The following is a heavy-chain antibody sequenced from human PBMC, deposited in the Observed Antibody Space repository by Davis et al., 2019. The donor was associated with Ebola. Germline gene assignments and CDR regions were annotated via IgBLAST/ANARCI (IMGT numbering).Heavy chain of an antibody. Sequence: PSETLSLTCTVSGGSIGTYYWSWIRQSPGKGLEWIGYIYHSGSTYYNPPLKSRVIISLDTSTNQFSLNLTSVTAADTAVYYCARIRLGNLFFDYWGQGTLVTVSS. CDR3: ARIRLGNLFFDY. V-gene: IGHV4-59*08. CDR1: GGSIGTYY. CDR2: IYHSGST. J-gene: IGHJ4*02. D-gene: IGHD3-16*01.